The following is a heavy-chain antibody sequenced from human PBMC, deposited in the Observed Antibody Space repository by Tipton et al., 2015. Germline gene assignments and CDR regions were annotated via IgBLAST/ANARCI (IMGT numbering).Heavy chain of an antibody. CDR2: IYYSGNT. J-gene: IGHJ6*02. CDR1: GGSISGYY. D-gene: IGHD5-12*01. Sequence: TLSLTCTVSGGSISGYYWSWIRQPPGKGLEWIGYIYYSGNTNYKPSLKSRVAIAVDTSKNQFSLKLTSVTAADTAVYFCARDTLRVGMDVWGQGTTVTVSS. V-gene: IGHV4-59*01. CDR3: ARDTLRVGMDV.